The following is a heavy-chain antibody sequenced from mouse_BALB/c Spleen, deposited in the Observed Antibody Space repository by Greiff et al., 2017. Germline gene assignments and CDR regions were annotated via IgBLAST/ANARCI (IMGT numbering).Heavy chain of an antibody. J-gene: IGHJ3*01. CDR3: AREYDYDPLAY. CDR2: IWAGGST. V-gene: IGHV2-9*02. Sequence: QVKLMESGPGLVAPSQSLSITCTVSGFSLTSYGVHWVRQPPGKGLEWLGVIWAGGSTNYNSALMSRLSISKDNSKSQVFLKMNSLQTDDTAMYYCAREYDYDPLAYWGQGTLVTVSA. CDR1: GFSLTSYG. D-gene: IGHD2-4*01.